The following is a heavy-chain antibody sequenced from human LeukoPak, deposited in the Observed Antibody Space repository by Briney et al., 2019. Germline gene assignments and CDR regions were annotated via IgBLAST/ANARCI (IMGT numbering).Heavy chain of an antibody. J-gene: IGHJ6*03. CDR1: GFTFSSYW. Sequence: PGGSLRLSCAASGFTFSSYWMSWVRQAPGKGLEWVANIKQDGREKYYVDSVKGRFTISRDNAKNSLYLQMNSLRAEDTAVYYCARVSSYSSSWYWEGLYYYYMDVWGKGTTVTISS. CDR2: IKQDGREK. D-gene: IGHD6-13*01. CDR3: ARVSSYSSSWYWEGLYYYYMDV. V-gene: IGHV3-7*04.